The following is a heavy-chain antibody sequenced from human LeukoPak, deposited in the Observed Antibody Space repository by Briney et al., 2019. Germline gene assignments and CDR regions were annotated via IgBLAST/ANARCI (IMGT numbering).Heavy chain of an antibody. D-gene: IGHD2-21*02. CDR2: IYPGDSDT. CDR3: ARHVVTDYYYYYMDV. J-gene: IGHJ6*03. Sequence: GESLKISCKGSGYSFTSYWIGWVRQTPGKGLEWMGIIYPGDSDTRYSPSFQGQVTISADKSICTAYLQWSSLKASDTAMYYCARHVVTDYYYYYMDVWGKGTTVTVSS. V-gene: IGHV5-51*01. CDR1: GYSFTSYW.